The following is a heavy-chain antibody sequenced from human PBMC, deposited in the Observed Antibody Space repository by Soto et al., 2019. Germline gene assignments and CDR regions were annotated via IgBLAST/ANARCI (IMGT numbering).Heavy chain of an antibody. CDR3: ARDGGYCSSTSCHYYYYGMDV. CDR2: IIPIFGTA. J-gene: IGHJ6*02. V-gene: IGHV1-69*01. D-gene: IGHD2-2*01. Sequence: QVQLVQSGAEVKKPGSSVKVSCKASGGTFSSYAISWVRQAPGQGLEWMGGIIPIFGTANYAQKFQGRVTITGDESTSTAYMELSSLRSEDTAVYYCARDGGYCSSTSCHYYYYGMDVWGQGTTVTVSS. CDR1: GGTFSSYA.